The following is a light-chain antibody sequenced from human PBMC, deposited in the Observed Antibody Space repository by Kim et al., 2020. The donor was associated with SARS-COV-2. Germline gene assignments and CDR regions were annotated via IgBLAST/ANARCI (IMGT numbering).Light chain of an antibody. CDR2: RGD. J-gene: IGLJ2*01. Sequence: GQGVTISCSGRYSNLGKNDVYCYQQHPGRVPKLLISRGDRRPSGVPKRFSGSPSGTSASLAISGLRPEDAGDYYCASWDDSLSVVAFGGGTQLTVL. CDR1: YSNLGKND. CDR3: ASWDDSLSVVA. V-gene: IGLV1-47*01.